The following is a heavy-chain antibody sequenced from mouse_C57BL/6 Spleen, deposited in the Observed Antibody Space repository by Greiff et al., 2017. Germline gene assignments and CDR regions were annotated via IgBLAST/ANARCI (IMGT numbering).Heavy chain of an antibody. V-gene: IGHV14-1*01. CDR3: TTYDYDGAFAY. CDR2: IDPEDGDT. Sequence: EVQLQESGAELVRPGASVKLSCTASGFNIKDYYMHWVKQRPEQGLEWIGRIDPEDGDTEYAPKFQGKATMTADTSSNTAYLQLSSLTSEDTAFYYCTTYDYDGAFAYWGQGTLVTVSA. CDR1: GFNIKDYY. D-gene: IGHD2-4*01. J-gene: IGHJ3*01.